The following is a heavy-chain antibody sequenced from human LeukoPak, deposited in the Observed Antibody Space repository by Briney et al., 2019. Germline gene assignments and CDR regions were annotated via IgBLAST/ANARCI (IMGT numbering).Heavy chain of an antibody. CDR3: AKLAASETGEGS. D-gene: IGHD6-13*01. CDR2: INPSGGST. Sequence: ASVKVSCKASGYTFTNYYMDWVRQAPGQGLEWMGIINPSGGSTNYAQKFQGRVTMTRDTSTSTVYMELSSLRSEDTAVYYCAKLAASETGEGSWGQGTLVTVSS. J-gene: IGHJ5*02. CDR1: GYTFTNYY. V-gene: IGHV1-46*01.